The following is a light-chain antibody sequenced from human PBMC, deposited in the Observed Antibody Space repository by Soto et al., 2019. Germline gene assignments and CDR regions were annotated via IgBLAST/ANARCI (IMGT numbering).Light chain of an antibody. CDR2: EVN. Sequence: QSALTQPASVSGSPGQSITISCTGTSSDFGNYNLVSWYQQHPGKVPKLILFEVNKRPSGVSGRFSGSKSGNTASLTISGCQAEDEADYYCCTFTSAKTNVFGTGTKLTVL. J-gene: IGLJ1*01. V-gene: IGLV2-23*02. CDR1: SSDFGNYNL. CDR3: CTFTSAKTNV.